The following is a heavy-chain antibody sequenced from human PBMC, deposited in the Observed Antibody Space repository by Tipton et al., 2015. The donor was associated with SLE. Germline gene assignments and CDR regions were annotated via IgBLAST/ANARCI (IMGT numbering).Heavy chain of an antibody. CDR2: ISAYNGNT. J-gene: IGHJ3*02. CDR1: GYSFTNFG. Sequence: QLVQSGAEVKKPGASVKVSCKASGYSFTNFGFSWVRQAPGQGLEWMGWISAYNGNTNYAQKLQGRVTMTTDTSTSTAYMELRSLRSDDTAVYYCAREGYYDSSGASDIWGQGTMVTVSS. D-gene: IGHD3-22*01. CDR3: AREGYYDSSGASDI. V-gene: IGHV1-18*04.